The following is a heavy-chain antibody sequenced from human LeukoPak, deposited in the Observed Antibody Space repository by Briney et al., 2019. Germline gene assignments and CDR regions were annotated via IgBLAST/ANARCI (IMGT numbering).Heavy chain of an antibody. CDR1: GFTFSSYS. Sequence: GGSLRLSCAASGFTFSSYSMNWVRQAPGNGLEWVSYISNTGSTIYYADSVRGRFTISRDNAKNSLYLQMNSLRAEDTAVYYCARGPYTSSNYFDYWGQGTLVTVSS. J-gene: IGHJ4*02. D-gene: IGHD6-6*01. V-gene: IGHV3-48*01. CDR2: ISNTGSTI. CDR3: ARGPYTSSNYFDY.